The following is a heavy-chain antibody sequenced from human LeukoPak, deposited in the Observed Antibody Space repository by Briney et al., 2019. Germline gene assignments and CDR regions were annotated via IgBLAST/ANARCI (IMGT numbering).Heavy chain of an antibody. V-gene: IGHV4-34*01. J-gene: IGHJ4*02. CDR2: INHSGST. CDR1: GGFFSGYY. D-gene: IGHD3-10*01. CDR3: ARGLGKYYYGSGSFGASDY. Sequence: SETLSLTCAVYGGFFSGYYWSWIRQPPGKGLEWIWEINHSGSTNYNPSLKSRVTISVDTSKNQFSLKLSSVTAADTAVYYCARGLGKYYYGSGSFGASDYWGQGTLVTVSS.